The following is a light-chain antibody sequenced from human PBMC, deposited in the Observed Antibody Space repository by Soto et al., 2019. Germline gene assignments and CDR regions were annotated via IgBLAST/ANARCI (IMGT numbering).Light chain of an antibody. CDR1: QSLGDY. CDR3: QQGQATPYT. CDR2: RTS. V-gene: IGKV1-39*01. Sequence: DIQMSQSPSSLSASVGDRITITCRASQSLGDYLNWYQQKPGMAPKLLIYRTSTVKSGIPSRFSGSGSGTQFTLTISGLRPEDFATYFCQQGQATPYTFGQGTILDIK. J-gene: IGKJ2*01.